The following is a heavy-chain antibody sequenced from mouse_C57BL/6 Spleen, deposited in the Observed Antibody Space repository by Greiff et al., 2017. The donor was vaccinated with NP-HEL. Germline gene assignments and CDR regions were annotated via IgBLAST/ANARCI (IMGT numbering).Heavy chain of an antibody. CDR1: GYSITSGYY. CDR3: ARETGTHWYFDV. Sequence: EVKLQESGPGLVKPSQSLSLTCSVTGYSITSGYYWNWIRQFPGNKLEWMGYISYDGSNNYNPSLKNRISITRDTSKNQFFLKLNSVTTEDTATYYCARETGTHWYFDVWGTGTTVTVSS. D-gene: IGHD4-1*01. V-gene: IGHV3-6*01. CDR2: ISYDGSN. J-gene: IGHJ1*03.